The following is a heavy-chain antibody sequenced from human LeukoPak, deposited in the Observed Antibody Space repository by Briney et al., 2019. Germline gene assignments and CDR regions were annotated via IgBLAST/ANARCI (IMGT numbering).Heavy chain of an antibody. V-gene: IGHV3-48*04. CDR2: INSRSSTI. J-gene: IGHJ4*02. CDR3: ARENRGYSYGAFDY. D-gene: IGHD5-18*01. Sequence: GGSLRLSCAASGFTFSSYWMSWVRQAPGKGLEWLSYINSRSSTIYYADSVKGRFTISRDNAKNSLYLQMNSLRAEDTAVYYCARENRGYSYGAFDYWGQGTLVTVSS. CDR1: GFTFSSYW.